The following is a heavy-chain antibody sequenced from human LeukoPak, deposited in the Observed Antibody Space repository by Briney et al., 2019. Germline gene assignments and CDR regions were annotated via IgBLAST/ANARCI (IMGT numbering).Heavy chain of an antibody. Sequence: GGSLRLSCAASGFIFSNDAMHWVRQAPGKGLEWVASIWSDGSNKYYADSVKGRFTISRDNSEDTLYLQMNSLRVEDTAVYYCAKGGKWDVTPFDYWGQGTLVTVSS. D-gene: IGHD1-26*01. V-gene: IGHV3-30*02. J-gene: IGHJ4*02. CDR3: AKGGKWDVTPFDY. CDR2: IWSDGSNK. CDR1: GFIFSNDA.